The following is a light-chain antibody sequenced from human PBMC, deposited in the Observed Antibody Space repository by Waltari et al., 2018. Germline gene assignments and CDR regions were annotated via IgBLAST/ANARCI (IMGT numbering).Light chain of an antibody. CDR1: SSAVGGYTY. J-gene: IGLJ2*01. CDR2: DVN. V-gene: IGLV2-11*01. CDR3: CSYAGSYTVV. Sequence: HSALTQPRSVSGSPGQSVTISCTGTSSAVGGYTYVSWYQQHPGKAPKLVIYDVNKRPSGVPDRFSGSKSGNTASLTISGLQAEDEADYYCCSYAGSYTVVFGGGTKLTVL.